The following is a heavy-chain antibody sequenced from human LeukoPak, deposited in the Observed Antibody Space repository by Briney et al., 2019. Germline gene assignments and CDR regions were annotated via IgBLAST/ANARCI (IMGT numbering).Heavy chain of an antibody. Sequence: ASVKVSCKASGYIFTSYNMYWVRQAPGQGLEWMGWINPNSGGTNYAQKFQGRVTMTRDTSTSTAYMDLSRLRSDDTAVYYCARNPLRYCRGGSCLDYWGQGTLVTVSS. CDR2: INPNSGGT. CDR1: GYIFTSYN. V-gene: IGHV1-2*02. CDR3: ARNPLRYCRGGSCLDY. J-gene: IGHJ4*02. D-gene: IGHD2-15*01.